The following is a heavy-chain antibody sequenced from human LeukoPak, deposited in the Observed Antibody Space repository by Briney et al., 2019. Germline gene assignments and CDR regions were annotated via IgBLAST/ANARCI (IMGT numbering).Heavy chain of an antibody. Sequence: GASVKVSCKASGYTFTSYYMHWVRQAPGQGLEWMGIINPSGGSTNYAQKFQGRVTITTDESTSTAYMELSSLRSEDTAVYYCARGPRTGPVDYWGQGTLVTVSS. J-gene: IGHJ4*02. CDR2: INPSGGST. V-gene: IGHV1-46*01. CDR3: ARGPRTGPVDY. D-gene: IGHD1-14*01. CDR1: GYTFTSYY.